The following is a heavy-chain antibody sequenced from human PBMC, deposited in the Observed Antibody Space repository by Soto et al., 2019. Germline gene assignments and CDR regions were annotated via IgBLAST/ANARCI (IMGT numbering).Heavy chain of an antibody. D-gene: IGHD1-26*01. J-gene: IGHJ4*02. V-gene: IGHV4-38-2*02. Sequence: KPSETLSLTCAVSGYSISSGYYWGWIRQPPGKGLEWIGSIYHSGSTYYNPSLKSRVTISVDTSKNQFSLKLSSVTAADTAVYYCARDPTPGSGNYWGQGTLVTVSS. CDR3: ARDPTPGSGNY. CDR2: IYHSGST. CDR1: GYSISSGYY.